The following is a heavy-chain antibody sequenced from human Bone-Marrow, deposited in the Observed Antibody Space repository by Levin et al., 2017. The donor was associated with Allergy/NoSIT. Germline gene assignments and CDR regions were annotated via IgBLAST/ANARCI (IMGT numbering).Heavy chain of an antibody. CDR1: GGSFSGYY. CDR2: INHSGST. V-gene: IGHV4-34*01. CDR3: ARLMATTTPFFDY. D-gene: IGHD5-24*01. Sequence: SETLSLTCAVYGGSFSGYYWSWIRQPPGKGLEWIGEINHSGSTNYNPSLKSRVTISVDTSKNQFSLKLSSVTAADTAVYYCARLMATTTPFFDYWGQGTLVTVSS. J-gene: IGHJ4*02.